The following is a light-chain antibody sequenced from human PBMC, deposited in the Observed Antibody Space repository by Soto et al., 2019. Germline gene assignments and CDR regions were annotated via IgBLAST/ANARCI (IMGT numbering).Light chain of an antibody. V-gene: IGKV1-6*01. CDR1: QDIRNH. Sequence: AIQMTQSPSSLSASVGDRVTITCRASQDIRNHLAWYQQKPGTARKVLIPAASSLQTGVPSRFSGSGSGTDFTLTISSLQPEDFATYYCLQDFNFPFTFGQGTKLEVK. J-gene: IGKJ2*01. CDR3: LQDFNFPFT. CDR2: AAS.